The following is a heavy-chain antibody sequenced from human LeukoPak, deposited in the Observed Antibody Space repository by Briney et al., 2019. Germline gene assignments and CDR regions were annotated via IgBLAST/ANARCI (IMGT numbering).Heavy chain of an antibody. J-gene: IGHJ4*02. CDR1: GGSISSGGYY. CDR2: IYHSGST. Sequence: TPSETLSLTCTVSGGSISSGGYYWSWIRQPPGKGLEWIGYIYHSGSTYYNPSLKSRVTISVDRSKNQFSLKLSSVTAADAAVYYCARDRSHSAFDYWGQGTLVTVSS. V-gene: IGHV4-30-2*01. D-gene: IGHD5-18*01. CDR3: ARDRSHSAFDY.